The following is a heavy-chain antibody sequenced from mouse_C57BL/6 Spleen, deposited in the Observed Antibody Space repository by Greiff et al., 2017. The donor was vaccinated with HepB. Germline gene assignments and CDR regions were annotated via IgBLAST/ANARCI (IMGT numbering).Heavy chain of an antibody. CDR2: IDPETGGT. CDR1: GYTFTDYE. V-gene: IGHV1-15*01. D-gene: IGHD2-14*01. Sequence: VKLLESGAELVRPGASVTLSCKASGYTFTDYEMHGVKQTPVHGLEWIGAIDPETGGTAYNQKFKGKAILTADKSSSTAYLELRSLTSEDSAVYYCTIGLWYFGYSGQGTTLTVSS. J-gene: IGHJ2*01. CDR3: TIGLWYFGY.